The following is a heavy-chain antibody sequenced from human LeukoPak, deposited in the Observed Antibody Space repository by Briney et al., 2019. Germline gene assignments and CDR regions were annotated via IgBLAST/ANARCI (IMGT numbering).Heavy chain of an antibody. Sequence: GGSLRLSCAASGFTFNKYSMNWVRQAPGKGLEWVSSISTSSSYIYYADSVKGRFTISRDNAKNSLYLQMNSLRAEDTAVFYCARLRWEQTGYSSDYWGQGTLVTVSS. V-gene: IGHV3-21*06. CDR1: GFTFNKYS. D-gene: IGHD4-23*01. CDR2: ISTSSSYI. J-gene: IGHJ4*02. CDR3: ARLRWEQTGYSSDY.